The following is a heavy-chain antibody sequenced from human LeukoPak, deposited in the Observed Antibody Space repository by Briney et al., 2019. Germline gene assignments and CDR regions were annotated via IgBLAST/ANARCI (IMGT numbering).Heavy chain of an antibody. CDR3: ARGPYDILTGYLVSYYYYGMDV. CDR2: MNPNSGNT. D-gene: IGHD3-9*01. J-gene: IGHJ6*02. V-gene: IGHV1-8*01. Sequence: VKVSCKASGYTFTSYDINWVRQATGQGLEWMGWMNPNSGNTGYAQKFQGRVTMTRNTSISTAYMELSSLRSEDTAVYYCARGPYDILTGYLVSYYYYGMDVWGQGTTVTVSS. CDR1: GYTFTSYD.